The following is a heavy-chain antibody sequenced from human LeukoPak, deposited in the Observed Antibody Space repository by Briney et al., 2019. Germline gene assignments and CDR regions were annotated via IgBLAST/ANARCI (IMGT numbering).Heavy chain of an antibody. J-gene: IGHJ4*02. Sequence: PSETLSLTCSVSGGSISSSSHYWGWIRQPPGKGLEWIGGIYYGGSTYYNTSLTSRVTTSVDTSKNQFSLKLTSVTAADTAVYYCARLSDYWGQGTLVTVSS. CDR2: IYYGGST. CDR1: GGSISSSSHY. CDR3: ARLSDY. V-gene: IGHV4-39*01.